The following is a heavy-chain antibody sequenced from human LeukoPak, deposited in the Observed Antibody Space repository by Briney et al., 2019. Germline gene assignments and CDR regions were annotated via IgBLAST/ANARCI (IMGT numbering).Heavy chain of an antibody. D-gene: IGHD2-21*02. J-gene: IGHJ4*02. CDR2: SSDNGGST. CDR3: AKDLEEIVVVTTTLDY. CDR1: GFTFSSHA. V-gene: IGHV3-23*01. Sequence: GGSLRLSCAASGFTFSSHAMSWVRQAPGKGLEWVSASSDNGGSTYYADSVKGRFTISRDNSKNTLYLQMNSLRAEDTALYYCAKDLEEIVVVTTTLDYWGQGTLVTVSS.